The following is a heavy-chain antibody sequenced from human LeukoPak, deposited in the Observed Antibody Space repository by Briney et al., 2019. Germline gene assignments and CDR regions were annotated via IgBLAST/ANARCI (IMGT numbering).Heavy chain of an antibody. J-gene: IGHJ4*02. CDR2: IRSSDSTT. D-gene: IGHD3-22*01. V-gene: IGHV3-48*04. CDR3: AKRADSSAHSFDY. Sequence: TGGSLRLSCAASGFSFSRYGMKWVRQAPGKGLEWLSYIRSSDSTTYYADFVKGRFTISRDNAKNSLYLQMDSLRVEDTAVYYCAKRADSSAHSFDYRGQGTLVTVSS. CDR1: GFSFSRYG.